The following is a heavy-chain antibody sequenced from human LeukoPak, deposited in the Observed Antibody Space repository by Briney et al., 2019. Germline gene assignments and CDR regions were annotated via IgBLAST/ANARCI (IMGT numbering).Heavy chain of an antibody. D-gene: IGHD4-23*01. CDR2: ISWNSGSI. CDR1: GFIFDDYA. Sequence: PGRSLRLSCAASGFIFDDYAIHWVRQAPGKGLEWVSGISWNSGSIGYADSVKGRFTISRDNAQSSMYLQMNSLRAEDTAVYYCARANYGGNPRYFQHWGQGTLVTVSS. J-gene: IGHJ1*01. CDR3: ARANYGGNPRYFQH. V-gene: IGHV3-9*01.